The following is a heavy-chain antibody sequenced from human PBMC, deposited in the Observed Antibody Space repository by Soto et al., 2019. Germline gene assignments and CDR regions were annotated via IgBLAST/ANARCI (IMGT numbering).Heavy chain of an antibody. CDR3: ARLPVDTITSLDY. J-gene: IGHJ4*02. Sequence: EVQLVESGGDLVQPGGFLRLSCATSGFTFSRYWMHWVRQVPGKGLVWVSRINSDGSSISYSDSVKGRFTISRDNAKNTLYLQMNSLRVEDMAVYYCARLPVDTITSLDYWGQGTLVTVSS. V-gene: IGHV3-74*01. CDR1: GFTFSRYW. D-gene: IGHD3-3*01. CDR2: INSDGSSI.